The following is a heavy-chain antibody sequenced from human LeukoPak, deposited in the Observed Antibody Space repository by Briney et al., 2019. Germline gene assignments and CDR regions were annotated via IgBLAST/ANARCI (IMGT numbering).Heavy chain of an antibody. CDR2: IHTSGPY. CDR3: ERDTQSHYGDYDWFTG. J-gene: IGHJ4*02. V-gene: IGHV4-4*07. CDR1: GASISCYF. D-gene: IGHD4-17*01. Sequence: SEPLSLTCCVSGASISCYFWRWLRQPAGKGLEWVGRIHTSGPYNYRPSNKCRVTMSADPSKNQFSLKLTCVTAADTAVYYCERDTQSHYGDYDWFTGWGEGTLVTVSS.